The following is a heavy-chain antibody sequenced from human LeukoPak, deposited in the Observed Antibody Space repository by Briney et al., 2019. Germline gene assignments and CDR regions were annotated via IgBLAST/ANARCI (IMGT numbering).Heavy chain of an antibody. J-gene: IGHJ4*02. V-gene: IGHV4-59*08. D-gene: IGHD3-22*01. Sequence: SETLPLTCTVSGGSISSYYWSWIRQPPGKGLEWIGYIYYSGSTNYNPSLKSRVTISVDTSKNQFSLKLSSVTAADTAVYYCARGYYDSSGYYSQRFDYWGQGTLVTVSS. CDR3: ARGYYDSSGYYSQRFDY. CDR2: IYYSGST. CDR1: GGSISSYY.